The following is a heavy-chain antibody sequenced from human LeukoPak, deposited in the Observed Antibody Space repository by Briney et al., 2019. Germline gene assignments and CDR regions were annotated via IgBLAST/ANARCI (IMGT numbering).Heavy chain of an antibody. CDR1: GFTFSSYG. Sequence: GGSLRLSCAASGFTFSSYGMHWVRQAPGKGLEWVAFIRYDGSNKYYADSVKGRFTISRDNSKNTLYLQMNSLRAEDTAVYYCARDLVANNDWLGFDYWGQGTLVTVSS. D-gene: IGHD3-9*01. CDR3: ARDLVANNDWLGFDY. CDR2: IRYDGSNK. J-gene: IGHJ4*02. V-gene: IGHV3-30*02.